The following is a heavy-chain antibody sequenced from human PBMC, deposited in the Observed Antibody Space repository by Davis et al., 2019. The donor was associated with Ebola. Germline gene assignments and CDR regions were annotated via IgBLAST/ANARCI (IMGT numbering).Heavy chain of an antibody. CDR1: GFVFRSYV. V-gene: IGHV3-23*01. CDR2: LGLSADT. CDR3: AKDTSNVWFDV. J-gene: IGHJ3*01. D-gene: IGHD6-19*01. Sequence: GGSLRLSCAASGFVFRSYVMRWVRRAPGKGLEWVSTLGLSADTYYADSVKGRFTISRDNSKNTLHLQMNSLRVEDTAIYYCAKDTSNVWFDVWGQGTMVTVSS.